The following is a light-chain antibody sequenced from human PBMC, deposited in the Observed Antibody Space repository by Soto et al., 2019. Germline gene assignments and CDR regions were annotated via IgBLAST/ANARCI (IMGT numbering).Light chain of an antibody. J-gene: IGKJ2*01. CDR2: DAS. Sequence: EIVLTQSPATLSLSPGERATLSCRASQSVRSYLAWYQQKPGQAPRLLIFDASNRATGIPARFSGSGSGTDFTLTISSLEPEDFAVYYCQQRNDWYTFGQGTKLEI. CDR1: QSVRSY. CDR3: QQRNDWYT. V-gene: IGKV3-11*01.